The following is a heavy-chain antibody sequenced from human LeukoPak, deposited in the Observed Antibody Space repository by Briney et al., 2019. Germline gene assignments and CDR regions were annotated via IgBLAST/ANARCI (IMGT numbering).Heavy chain of an antibody. Sequence: PGGSLRPSCAASGFTFTSYAMSWVRRAPGKGLEWVSVISGSGGITYSADSVKGRFSISRDNSKNTLYLQMNSLRAEDTAAYYCAKERGNNGGNTNGYFDYWGQGTLVTVSS. V-gene: IGHV3-23*01. J-gene: IGHJ4*02. CDR2: ISGSGGIT. CDR3: AKERGNNGGNTNGYFDY. CDR1: GFTFTSYA. D-gene: IGHD4-23*01.